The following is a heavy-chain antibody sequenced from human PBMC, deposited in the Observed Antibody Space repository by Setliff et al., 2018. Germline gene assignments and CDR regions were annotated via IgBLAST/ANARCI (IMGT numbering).Heavy chain of an antibody. CDR3: ARQPYSTTYYYYYYYMYV. V-gene: IGHV4-39*01. CDR1: NGSISSGNYF. CDR2: IFYTGST. D-gene: IGHD6-13*01. Sequence: SETLSLTCTVSNGSISSGNYFWGWIRQPPGKGLGWMGSIFYTGSTYYSPSLKSRVTMSIDTSKNQFSLNLNSVTAADTAVYYCARQPYSTTYYYYYYYMYVWVKGTTGTVS. J-gene: IGHJ6*03.